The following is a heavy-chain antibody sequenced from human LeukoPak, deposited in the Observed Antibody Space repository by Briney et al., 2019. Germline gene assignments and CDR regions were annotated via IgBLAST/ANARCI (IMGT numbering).Heavy chain of an antibody. V-gene: IGHV4-39*01. CDR2: IYYSGNT. Sequence: GSLRLSCAASGFTFSSYGVSWVRQAPGKGLEWIGSIYYSGNTYYNASLKSQVSISIDTSKNQFSLRLTSVTAADTAVYYCARQTGSGLFILPGGQGTLVTVSS. CDR1: GFTFSSYG. D-gene: IGHD3/OR15-3a*01. CDR3: ARQTGSGLFILP. J-gene: IGHJ4*02.